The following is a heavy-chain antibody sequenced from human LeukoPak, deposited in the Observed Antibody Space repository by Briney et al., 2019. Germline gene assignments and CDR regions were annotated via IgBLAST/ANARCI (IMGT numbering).Heavy chain of an antibody. J-gene: IGHJ3*02. CDR1: GYTFTSCG. CDR2: ISAYNDNT. D-gene: IGHD6-13*01. Sequence: ASVKVSCKAAGYTFTSCGSSWGRQAPGQGVEWMGWISAYNDNTNYAQKLQGRVTMTTDTSTSTAYMELRSLRSDDTAVYYCARESSPGAFDIWGQGTMVTVSS. V-gene: IGHV1-18*01. CDR3: ARESSPGAFDI.